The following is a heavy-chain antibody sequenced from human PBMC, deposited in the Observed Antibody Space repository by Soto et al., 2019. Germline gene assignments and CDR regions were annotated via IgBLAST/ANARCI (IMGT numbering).Heavy chain of an antibody. Sequence: ASVKVSCKASGYTFTSYGISWVRQAPGQGLEWMGWISAYNGNTNYAQKLQGRVTMTTDTSTSTAYMELRSLRSDDTAVYYCARDDPLRYFDWLLLYYYYYGMDVWGQGTTVTVYS. CDR1: GYTFTSYG. J-gene: IGHJ6*02. D-gene: IGHD3-9*01. CDR3: ARDDPLRYFDWLLLYYYYYGMDV. V-gene: IGHV1-18*01. CDR2: ISAYNGNT.